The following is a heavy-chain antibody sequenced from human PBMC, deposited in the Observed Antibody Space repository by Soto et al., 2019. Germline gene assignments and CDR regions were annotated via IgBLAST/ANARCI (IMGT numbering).Heavy chain of an antibody. CDR3: AKDTYYHDTSGYYVFDY. V-gene: IGHV3-30*18. Sequence: GGSLRLSWAASGFTFSSYGIHWVRQAPGKGLEWVAVISYDGSKKNYLDSVKGRFTISRDNSKNTMYLEMNSLRAEDTAIYYCAKDTYYHDTSGYYVFDYWGQGTLVTVSS. J-gene: IGHJ4*02. CDR1: GFTFSSYG. CDR2: ISYDGSKK. D-gene: IGHD3-22*01.